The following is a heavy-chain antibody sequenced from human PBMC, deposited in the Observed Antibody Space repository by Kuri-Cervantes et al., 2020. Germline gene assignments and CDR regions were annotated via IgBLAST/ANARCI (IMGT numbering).Heavy chain of an antibody. CDR1: GFTFSNAW. J-gene: IGHJ6*02. CDR2: ISYDGSNK. CDR3: ARAHRRGNYYYYGMDV. V-gene: IGHV3-30-3*01. Sequence: GGSLRLSCAASGFTFSNAWMSWVRQAPGKGLEWVAVISYDGSNKYYADSVKGRFTISRDNSKNTLYLQMNSLRAEDTAVYYCARAHRRGNYYYYGMDVWGQGTTVTVSS.